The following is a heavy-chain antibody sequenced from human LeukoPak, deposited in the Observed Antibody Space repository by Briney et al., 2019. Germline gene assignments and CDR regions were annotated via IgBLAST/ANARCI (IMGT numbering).Heavy chain of an antibody. D-gene: IGHD5-18*01. J-gene: IGHJ5*02. CDR1: GGSISSSPYY. CDR3: AKGAGGFSYYNWFDP. V-gene: IGHV4-39*07. CDR2: IYYSGTT. Sequence: SETLSLTCTVSGGSISSSPYYWGWIRQPPGKGLEWIGSIYYSGTTHYNPSLESRVTISVDTSKNQFSLKLASVTAADTATYYCAKGAGGFSYYNWFDPWGQGTLVTVSS.